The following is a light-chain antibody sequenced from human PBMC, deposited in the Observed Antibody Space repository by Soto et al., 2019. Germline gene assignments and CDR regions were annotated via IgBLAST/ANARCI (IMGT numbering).Light chain of an antibody. Sequence: SLAPLASSPLKIANLTCSASQSVSSSYLAWYQQNPGQAPRNLISGASNRATGIPDRFSGSESGTDFPLTISRLEPEDFAVYYCQKYGSSGTFGQGTKVDIK. CDR3: QKYGSSGT. CDR2: GAS. J-gene: IGKJ1*01. CDR1: QSVSSSY. V-gene: IGKV3-20*01.